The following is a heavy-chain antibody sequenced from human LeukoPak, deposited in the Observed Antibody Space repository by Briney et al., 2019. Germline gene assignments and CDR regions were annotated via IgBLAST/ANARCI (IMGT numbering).Heavy chain of an antibody. Sequence: PSETLSLTCTVSGGSISSYYWSWIRQPPGKGLEWIGYIYYSGSTNYNPSLKSRVTISVDTSKNQFSLKLSSVTVADTAVYYCARVDSSVDAFDIWGQGTMVTVSS. CDR3: ARVDSSVDAFDI. V-gene: IGHV4-59*01. CDR1: GGSISSYY. J-gene: IGHJ3*02. D-gene: IGHD3-22*01. CDR2: IYYSGST.